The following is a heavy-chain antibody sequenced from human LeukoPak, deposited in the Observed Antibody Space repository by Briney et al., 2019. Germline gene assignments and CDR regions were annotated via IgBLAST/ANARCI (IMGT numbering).Heavy chain of an antibody. J-gene: IGHJ4*02. CDR3: ARHAGSSSWGDY. Sequence: SETLSLTRTVSGGSISSSSYYWGWIRQPPGKGLEWIGSIYYSGSTYYNPSLKSRVTISVDTSKNQFSLKLSSVTAADAAVYYCARHAGSSSWGDYWGQGTLVTVSS. D-gene: IGHD6-13*01. CDR1: GGSISSSSYY. V-gene: IGHV4-39*01. CDR2: IYYSGST.